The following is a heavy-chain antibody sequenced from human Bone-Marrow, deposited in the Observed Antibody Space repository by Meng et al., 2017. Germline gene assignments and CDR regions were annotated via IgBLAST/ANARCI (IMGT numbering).Heavy chain of an antibody. CDR3: ARTSGTVTYYYYYDGRDV. CDR2: MNPNSGNT. CDR1: GDTFTSCA. Sequence: ASVKVSCKASGDTFTSCAINWVRQATGQGLEWRGWMNPNSGNTGYAQKFQGRVTMTRNTSISTAYMELSRMRSEDTAVYYCARTSGTVTYYYYYDGRDVWGQGTTVTVSS. V-gene: IGHV1-8*01. J-gene: IGHJ6*02. D-gene: IGHD4-17*01.